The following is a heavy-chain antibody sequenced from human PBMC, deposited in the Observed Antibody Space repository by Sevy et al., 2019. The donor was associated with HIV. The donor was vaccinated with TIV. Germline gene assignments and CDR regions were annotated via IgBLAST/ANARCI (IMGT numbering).Heavy chain of an antibody. CDR2: IYTSGRT. CDR1: VDSISSYY. CDR3: TRGEVQLWPSGFDY. J-gene: IGHJ4*02. Sequence: SETLSLTCTVSVDSISSYYWSWIRQPAGKGLEWIGRIYTSGRTNYNPSLKSRVTMSVDTSKNQFSLKLRSVTAADTAVYFCTRGEVQLWPSGFDYWGQGTLVTVSS. V-gene: IGHV4-4*07. D-gene: IGHD1-1*01.